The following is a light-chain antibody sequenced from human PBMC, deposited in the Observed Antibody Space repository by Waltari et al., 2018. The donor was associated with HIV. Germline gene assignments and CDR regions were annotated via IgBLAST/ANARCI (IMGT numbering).Light chain of an antibody. Sequence: QSALTQPASVSGSPGQSITISCTGTSSDVGGYNYVSWYQQHPGKAPKLMIYEVSNRPSGVSNRFSGSKSGNTASLTISGLQAEDEGDYYCALYTPHNAHYVFGPGTTVTAL. CDR1: SSDVGGYNY. CDR2: EVS. J-gene: IGLJ1*01. CDR3: ALYTPHNAHYV. V-gene: IGLV2-14*01.